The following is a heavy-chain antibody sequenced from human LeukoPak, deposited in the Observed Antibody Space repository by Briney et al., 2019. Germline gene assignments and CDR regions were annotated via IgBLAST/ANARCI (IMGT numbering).Heavy chain of an antibody. Sequence: GGSLRLSCAASGFTFSYYTMHWVRQAPGKGLEWVAVISYDGSNEYYADSVKGRFTISRDNSKNTLYLQMNSLRVEDTAVYYCARVLNYYDSSCYYFSYWGQGTLVTVSS. D-gene: IGHD3-22*01. CDR3: ARVLNYYDSSCYYFSY. CDR1: GFTFSYYT. V-gene: IGHV3-30-3*01. CDR2: ISYDGSNE. J-gene: IGHJ4*02.